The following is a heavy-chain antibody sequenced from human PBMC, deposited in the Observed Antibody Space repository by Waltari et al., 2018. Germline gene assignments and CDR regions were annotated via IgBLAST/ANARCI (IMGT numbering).Heavy chain of an antibody. CDR1: GGSISSYY. Sequence: QVQLQESGPGLVKPSETLSLTCTVSGGSISSYYWRWIRQPPGKGLEWIGYIYYSGSTNYNPSLKSRVTISVDTSKNQFSLKLSSVTAADTAVYYCARDPGGGGDWFDPWGQGTLVTVSS. CDR3: ARDPGGGGDWFDP. J-gene: IGHJ5*02. V-gene: IGHV4-59*01. D-gene: IGHD2-15*01. CDR2: IYYSGST.